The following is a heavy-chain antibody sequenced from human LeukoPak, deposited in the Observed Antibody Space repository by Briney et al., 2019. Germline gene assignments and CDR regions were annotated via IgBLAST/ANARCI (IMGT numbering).Heavy chain of an antibody. CDR1: GYTVSKNY. CDR2: IYSGGST. V-gene: IGHV3-66*02. D-gene: IGHD3-3*01. CDR3: ARDFDAFDI. Sequence: PGGSLRLSCTASGYTVSKNYMSWVRQAPWKGLEWVSVIYSGGSTYYADSVKGRFTISRDNSKNTLYLQMNSLRTEDTAVYYCARDFDAFDIWAQGTMVTVSS. J-gene: IGHJ3*02.